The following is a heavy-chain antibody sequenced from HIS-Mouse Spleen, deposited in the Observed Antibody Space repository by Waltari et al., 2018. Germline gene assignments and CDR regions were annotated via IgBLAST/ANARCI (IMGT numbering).Heavy chain of an antibody. CDR2: INHSGST. V-gene: IGHV4-34*01. J-gene: IGHJ4*02. Sequence: QVQLQQWGAGLLKPSETLSLTCAVYGGSFSGYYWSWIRQHPGKGLEWIGEINHSGSTNYNPSLKSRVTISVDKSKNQFSLKLSSVTAADTAVYYCARMGPASGSYGDYWGQGTLVTVSS. CDR1: GGSFSGYY. D-gene: IGHD1-26*01. CDR3: ARMGPASGSYGDY.